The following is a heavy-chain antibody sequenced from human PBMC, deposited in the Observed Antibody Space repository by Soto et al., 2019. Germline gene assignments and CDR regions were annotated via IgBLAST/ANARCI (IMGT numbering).Heavy chain of an antibody. CDR3: AKGPNYGSAADSAPYLDY. V-gene: IGHV3-23*01. J-gene: IGHJ4*02. CDR2: ISGSSGTT. Sequence: EVQLLESGGGLVQPGGSLRLSCGGSGFTFNSYAMTWVRQAPGKGLEWVSAISGSSGTTYYANSVKGRFTISRDHSKDTQYTLKNKIKTEDTDIYYCAKGPNYGSAADSAPYLDYWGQGTLVTVSS. D-gene: IGHD3-10*01. CDR1: GFTFNSYA.